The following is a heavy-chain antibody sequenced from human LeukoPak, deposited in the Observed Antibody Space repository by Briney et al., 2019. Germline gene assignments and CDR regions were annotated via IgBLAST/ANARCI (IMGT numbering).Heavy chain of an antibody. Sequence: SETLSLTCTVSGGSISSSSCYWGWIRQPPGKGLEWIGSIYYSGSTYYNPSLKSRVTISVDTSKNQFSLKLSSVTAADTAVYYCARLMVRGVRGFDPWGQGTLVTVSS. CDR3: ARLMVRGVRGFDP. D-gene: IGHD3-10*01. J-gene: IGHJ5*02. CDR1: GGSISSSSCY. CDR2: IYYSGST. V-gene: IGHV4-39*01.